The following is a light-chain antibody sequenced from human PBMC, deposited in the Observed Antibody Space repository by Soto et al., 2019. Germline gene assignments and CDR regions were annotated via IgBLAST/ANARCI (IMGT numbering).Light chain of an antibody. Sequence: QSALTQPPSASGSPGQSVTISCTGTSSDVGGYNCVSWYQQHPGKAPKLMIYEVSKRPSGVPDRFSGSKSGNTASLTVSGLQAEDEADYYCSSYAGSNISFGGGTQLTVL. CDR1: SSDVGGYNC. J-gene: IGLJ7*01. CDR3: SSYAGSNIS. V-gene: IGLV2-8*01. CDR2: EVS.